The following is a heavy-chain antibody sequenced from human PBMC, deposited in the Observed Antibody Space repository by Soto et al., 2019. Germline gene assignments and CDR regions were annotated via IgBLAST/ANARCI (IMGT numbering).Heavy chain of an antibody. CDR2: INPNSGGT. CDR3: ASESAGDFWSGQPGNWFDP. CDR1: GYTFTGYY. D-gene: IGHD3-3*01. V-gene: IGHV1-2*02. Sequence: GASVKVSCKASGYTFTGYYMHWVRQAPGQGLEWMGWINPNSGGTNYAQKFQGRVTMTRDTSISTAYMGLSRLRSDDTAVYYCASESAGDFWSGQPGNWFDPWGQGTLVTVSS. J-gene: IGHJ5*02.